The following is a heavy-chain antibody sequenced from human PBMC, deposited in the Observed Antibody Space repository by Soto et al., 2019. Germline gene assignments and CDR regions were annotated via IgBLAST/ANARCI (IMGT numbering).Heavy chain of an antibody. CDR2: ISSSGDIP. V-gene: IGHV3-23*01. Sequence: EVQLLESGGGLVQPGGSLRLSCAASGFTFTTYAMSWVRQPPGKGLEWVSGISSSGDIPYYADSVKVRFTISRDQSKKTVYLKMNSLRAEDTALYYCAKVNSIVGDGDHDYWGQGTLVSVSS. CDR3: AKVNSIVGDGDHDY. J-gene: IGHJ4*02. D-gene: IGHD4-17*01. CDR1: GFTFTTYA.